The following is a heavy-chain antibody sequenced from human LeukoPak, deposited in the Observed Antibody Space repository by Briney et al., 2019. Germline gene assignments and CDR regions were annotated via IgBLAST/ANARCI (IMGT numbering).Heavy chain of an antibody. Sequence: GGSLRLSCAASEFSVGSNYMTWVRQAPGKGLEWVSLIYSGGSTYYADSVKGRFTISRDNSKNSLYLQMNSLRAEDTALYYCAKGVAGYYYYYMDVWGKGTTVTISS. CDR3: AKGVAGYYYYYMDV. V-gene: IGHV3-53*05. D-gene: IGHD6-19*01. CDR2: IYSGGST. CDR1: EFSVGSNY. J-gene: IGHJ6*03.